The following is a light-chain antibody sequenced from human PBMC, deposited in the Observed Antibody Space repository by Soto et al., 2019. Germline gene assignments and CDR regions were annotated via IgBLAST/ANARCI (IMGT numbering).Light chain of an antibody. CDR1: QDIGTY. J-gene: IGKJ5*01. CDR2: AAS. Sequence: IQMTQSPSSLSASEGDSVIITCRASQDIGTYLNWYQHKPGKAPKHLIYAASSLQTGVPSRFTGSGSGTEFTLTIDSLQPEDFATYYCQQSYTTPRITFGQGTRLEIK. CDR3: QQSYTTPRIT. V-gene: IGKV1-39*01.